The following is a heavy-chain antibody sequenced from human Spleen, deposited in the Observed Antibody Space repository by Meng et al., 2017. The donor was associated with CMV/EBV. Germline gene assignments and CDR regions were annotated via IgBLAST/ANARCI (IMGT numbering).Heavy chain of an antibody. CDR3: ARGRSHAFDI. J-gene: IGHJ3*02. CDR1: GDSGSTNGGA. Sequence: SETLSLTCAISGDSGSTNGGAWNWIRQSPSRGLEWLGRTFYWSKWSNDYAISVKGRITINPDTSKNQFSLQLTSVTPDDTAVYYCARGRSHAFDIWGQGTMVTVSS. D-gene: IGHD3-10*01. CDR2: TFYWSKWSN. V-gene: IGHV6-1*01.